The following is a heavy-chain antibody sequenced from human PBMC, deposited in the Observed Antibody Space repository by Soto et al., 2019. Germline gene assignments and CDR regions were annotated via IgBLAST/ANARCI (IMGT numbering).Heavy chain of an antibody. D-gene: IGHD6-19*01. CDR1: GGTFSSYA. Sequence: SVKVSCKASGGTFSSYAISWVRQAPGQGLEWMGGIIPIFGTANYAQKFQGRVTITADESTSTAYMELSSLRSEDTAVYCCARAPLVYSSGWYEPAYWGQGTLVTVSS. CDR2: IIPIFGTA. V-gene: IGHV1-69*13. J-gene: IGHJ4*02. CDR3: ARAPLVYSSGWYEPAY.